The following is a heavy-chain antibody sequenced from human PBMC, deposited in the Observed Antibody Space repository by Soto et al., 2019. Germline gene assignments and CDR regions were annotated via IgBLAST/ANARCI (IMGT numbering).Heavy chain of an antibody. Sequence: GGSLRLSCAVSGFTLSSYPLHWVRQAPGQGLEWVALISRDGSEKFYADSVKGRFTISRDSSKNTLYLQMSSLRDEDTALYYCAREEIAAYFNIWGHGTLVTVSS. J-gene: IGHJ4*01. D-gene: IGHD6-13*01. CDR3: AREEIAAYFNI. V-gene: IGHV3-30-3*01. CDR2: ISRDGSEK. CDR1: GFTLSSYP.